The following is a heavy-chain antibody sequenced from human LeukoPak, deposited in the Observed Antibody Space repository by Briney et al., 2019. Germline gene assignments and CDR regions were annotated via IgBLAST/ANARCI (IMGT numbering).Heavy chain of an antibody. Sequence: SETLSLTCTVSGGSISSYYWSWIRQPPGKGLEWIGEINHSGSTNYNPSLKSRVTISVDTSKNQFSLKLSSVTAADTAVYYCARGPPVLRYFDWLEDQIDYWGQGTLVTVSS. V-gene: IGHV4-34*01. CDR1: GGSISSYY. CDR3: ARGPPVLRYFDWLEDQIDY. CDR2: INHSGST. D-gene: IGHD3-9*01. J-gene: IGHJ4*02.